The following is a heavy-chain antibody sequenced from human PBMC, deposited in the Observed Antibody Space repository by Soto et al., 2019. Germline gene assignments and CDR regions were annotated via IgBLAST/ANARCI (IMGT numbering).Heavy chain of an antibody. V-gene: IGHV1-69*02. D-gene: IGHD6-6*01. J-gene: IGHJ3*02. Sequence: ASVKVSCKASGGTFSSYTISWVRQAPGQGLEWMGRIIPILGIANYAQKFQGRVTITADKSTSTAYMELSSLRSEDTAVYYCARARFQLAAFDIWGQGTMDTVSS. CDR3: ARARFQLAAFDI. CDR1: GGTFSSYT. CDR2: IIPILGIA.